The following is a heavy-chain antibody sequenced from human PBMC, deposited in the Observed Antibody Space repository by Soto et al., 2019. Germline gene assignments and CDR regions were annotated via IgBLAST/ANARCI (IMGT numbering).Heavy chain of an antibody. CDR3: ARGRRYCSSTSCYPWFDP. CDR1: CGSFSGYY. CDR2: INHSGST. J-gene: IGHJ5*02. D-gene: IGHD2-2*01. V-gene: IGHV4-34*01. Sequence: PSETLSLTCAVYCGSFSGYYWSWIRQPPGKGLEWIGEINHSGSTNYNPSLKSRVTISVDTSKNQFSLKLSSVTAADTAVYYCARGRRYCSSTSCYPWFDPWGQGTLVTVSS.